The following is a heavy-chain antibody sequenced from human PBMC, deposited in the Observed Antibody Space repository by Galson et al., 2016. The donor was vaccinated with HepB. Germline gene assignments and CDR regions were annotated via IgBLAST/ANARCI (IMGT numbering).Heavy chain of an antibody. V-gene: IGHV1-24*01. CDR3: AAESPRRFCSGGNCYS. CDR2: LDHEEGET. Sequence: SVKVSCKVSEYTLTELSMHWVRQAPGKGLEWMGGLDHEEGETIYAQKFRGRVTMTEDTSTDTAYMELSSLRSDDTAVYYCAAESPRRFCSGGNCYSWGQGTLVTVSS. D-gene: IGHD2-15*01. J-gene: IGHJ4*02. CDR1: EYTLTELS.